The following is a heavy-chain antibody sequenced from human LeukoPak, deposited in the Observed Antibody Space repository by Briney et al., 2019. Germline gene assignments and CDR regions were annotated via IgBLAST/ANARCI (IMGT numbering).Heavy chain of an antibody. CDR2: INHSGST. CDR3: ARQDSSGWTNWFDP. Sequence: SETLSLTCAVYGGSFSGYYWSWIRQPPGKGLEWIGEINHSGSTNYNPSLKSRVTISVDTSKNQFSLKLSSVTAADTAVYYCARQDSSGWTNWFDPWGQGTLATVSS. J-gene: IGHJ5*02. D-gene: IGHD6-19*01. V-gene: IGHV4-34*01. CDR1: GGSFSGYY.